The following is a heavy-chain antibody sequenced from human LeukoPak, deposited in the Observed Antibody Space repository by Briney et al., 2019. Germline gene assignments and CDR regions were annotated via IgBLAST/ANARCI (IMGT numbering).Heavy chain of an antibody. CDR3: ARSSMVRGVISPGDDY. V-gene: IGHV4-30-4*01. Sequence: SETLSLSCTVSGGSISSGDYYWSWIRPPPGKGLEWIGYIYYSRSNYYNPSLKSRVTISVDTSKNQFSLKLSSVTAADTAVYYCARSSMVRGVISPGDDYWGQGTLVTVSS. J-gene: IGHJ4*02. CDR2: IYYSRSN. CDR1: GGSISSGDYY. D-gene: IGHD3-10*01.